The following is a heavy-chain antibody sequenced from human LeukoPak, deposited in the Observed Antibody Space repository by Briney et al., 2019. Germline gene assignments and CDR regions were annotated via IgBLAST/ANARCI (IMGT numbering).Heavy chain of an antibody. Sequence: KPGESLKISCKGSGYSFTSYWIGWVRQMPGKGLEWMGIIYPGDSDTRYSPSFQGRVTISADKSISTAYLQWSSLKASDTAMYYCARRAYCGGDCYYFDYWGQGTLVTVSS. V-gene: IGHV5-51*03. D-gene: IGHD2-21*02. CDR2: IYPGDSDT. J-gene: IGHJ4*02. CDR3: ARRAYCGGDCYYFDY. CDR1: GYSFTSYW.